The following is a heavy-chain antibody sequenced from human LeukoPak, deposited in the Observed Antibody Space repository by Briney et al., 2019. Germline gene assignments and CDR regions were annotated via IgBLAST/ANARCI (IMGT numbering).Heavy chain of an antibody. CDR2: ISYDGSNK. D-gene: IGHD6-19*01. CDR3: AKDSSGIAVAGTGYYYGMDV. Sequence: GGSLRLSCAASGFSFSSYGMHWVRQAPGKGLEWVAVISYDGSNKYYADSVKGRFTISRDNSKNTLYLQMNSLRAEDTAVYYCAKDSSGIAVAGTGYYYGMDVWGKGTTVTVSS. CDR1: GFSFSSYG. J-gene: IGHJ6*04. V-gene: IGHV3-30*18.